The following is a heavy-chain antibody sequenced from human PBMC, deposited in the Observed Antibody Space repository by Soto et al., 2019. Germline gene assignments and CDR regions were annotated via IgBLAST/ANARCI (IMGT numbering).Heavy chain of an antibody. CDR2: IYSSGRT. D-gene: IGHD6-13*01. Sequence: SETLSHTCPVYGGSISSSSHYWGWIRQPPRKGLEWIGSIYSSGRTYYNPSLKSRVTISVDTSKNQFSLNLASVTAADTALYYCARTIAPVCLDPWGQGTLVTVSS. CDR3: ARTIAPVCLDP. CDR1: GGSISSSSHY. J-gene: IGHJ5*02. V-gene: IGHV4-39*01.